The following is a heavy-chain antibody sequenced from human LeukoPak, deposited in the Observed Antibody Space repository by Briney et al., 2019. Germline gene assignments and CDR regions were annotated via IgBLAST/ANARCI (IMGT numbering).Heavy chain of an antibody. CDR1: GFTFSSYG. V-gene: IGHV3-30*18. J-gene: IGHJ3*02. CDR2: ISYDGSNK. D-gene: IGHD6-13*01. Sequence: GGSLRLSCAASGFTFSSYGMHWVRQAPGKGLEWVAVISYDGSNKYYADSVKGRFTISRDNSKNTLYLQMNSLRAEDTAVYYCAKLAATILRYSSSWAFDIWGQGTMVTVSS. CDR3: AKLAATILRYSSSWAFDI.